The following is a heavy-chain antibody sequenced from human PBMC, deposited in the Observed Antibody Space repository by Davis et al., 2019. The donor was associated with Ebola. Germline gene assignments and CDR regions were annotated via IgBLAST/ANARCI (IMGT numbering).Heavy chain of an antibody. J-gene: IGHJ6*02. CDR1: GGSISSGDYY. CDR3: AREAGSTYYYYGMDV. D-gene: IGHD6-19*01. CDR2: IYYSGST. Sequence: MPSETLSLTCTVSGGSISSGDYYWSWIRQPPGKGLEWIGSIYYSGSTYYNPSLKSRVTISVDTSKNQFSLKLSSVTAADTAVYYCAREAGSTYYYYGMDVWGQGTTVTVSS. V-gene: IGHV4-39*02.